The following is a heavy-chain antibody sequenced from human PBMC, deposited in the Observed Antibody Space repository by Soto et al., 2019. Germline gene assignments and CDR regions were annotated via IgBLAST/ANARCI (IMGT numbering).Heavy chain of an antibody. V-gene: IGHV4-31*03. CDR1: GGSISSGGYY. J-gene: IGHJ4*02. D-gene: IGHD2-15*01. CDR2: IYYSGST. Sequence: QVQLQESGPGLVKPSQTLSLTCTVSGGSISSGGYYWSWIRQHPGKGLEWIGYIYYSGSTYYNPSLKSRVTISVDTSKNQFSLKLSSVTAADTAVYYCARGGHKLGYCSGGSCSYYFDYWGQGTLVTVSS. CDR3: ARGGHKLGYCSGGSCSYYFDY.